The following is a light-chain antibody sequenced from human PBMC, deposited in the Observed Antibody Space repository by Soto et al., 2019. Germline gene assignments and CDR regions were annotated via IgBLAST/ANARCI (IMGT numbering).Light chain of an antibody. CDR2: TAS. CDR3: QQSNSFPLT. V-gene: IGKV1-12*01. Sequence: DIQGTQSPPTLSSSVGDRVTITCGASQTISTWMAWFQQKPGKAPKLLIYTASRLQSGVPSRFSGSGSGTDFTLTISSLQPEDFATYYCQQSNSFPLTFGQGTKVDIK. CDR1: QTISTW. J-gene: IGKJ1*01.